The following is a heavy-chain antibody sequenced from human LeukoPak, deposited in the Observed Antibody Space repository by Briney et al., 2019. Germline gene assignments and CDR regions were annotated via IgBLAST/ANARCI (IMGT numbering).Heavy chain of an antibody. D-gene: IGHD1-26*01. CDR3: ARGGVGATYAFDI. V-gene: IGHV1-69*04. CDR1: GGTFSSYA. CDR2: IIPILGIA. J-gene: IGHJ3*02. Sequence: ASVKVSCKASGGTFSSYAISWVRQAPGQGLEWMGRIIPILGIANYAQKFQGRVTITADKSTSTAYMELSSLRSEDTAVYYCARGGVGATYAFDIWGQGTMVTVSS.